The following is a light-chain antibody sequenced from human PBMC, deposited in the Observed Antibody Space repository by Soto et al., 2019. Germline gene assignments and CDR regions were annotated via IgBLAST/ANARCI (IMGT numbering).Light chain of an antibody. J-gene: IGKJ1*01. Sequence: DIQMTQSPSILSASVGDRVTITWRASQSISSWLAWYKQKPGKAPKLLIYDASSLESGVPSRFSGSGSGTDSTLTISSLQPEDFETYYCQRSYSTPRTFGQGTKVDIK. V-gene: IGKV1-5*01. CDR1: QSISSW. CDR3: QRSYSTPRT. CDR2: DAS.